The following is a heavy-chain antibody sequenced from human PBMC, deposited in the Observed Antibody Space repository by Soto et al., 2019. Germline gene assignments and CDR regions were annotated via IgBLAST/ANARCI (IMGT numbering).Heavy chain of an antibody. Sequence: PGGSLRLSCAASGFTFSSYAMSWVRQAPGKGLEWVGRIKSKTDGGTTDYAAPVKGRFTISRDDSKNTLYLQMNSLKTEDTAVYYVNYYWSSSTRDRSSYYYGMDVWAQGNTVPVSS. J-gene: IGHJ6*02. CDR1: GFTFSSYA. D-gene: IGHD2-2*01. CDR3: NYYWSSSTRDRSSYYYGMDV. CDR2: IKSKTDGGTT. V-gene: IGHV3-15*01.